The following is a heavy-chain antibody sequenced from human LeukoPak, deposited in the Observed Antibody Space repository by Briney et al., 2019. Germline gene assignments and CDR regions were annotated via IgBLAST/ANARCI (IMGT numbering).Heavy chain of an antibody. J-gene: IGHJ4*02. Sequence: GGSLTLSCAASGINVSANYMTWIRQAPGKGLEWVSLIYGAGAAYYADSVKGRFTISRDNSKNTLYLPMNSLRAEDTAVYYCARDRNVVVPAAIGYWGQGTLVTVSS. D-gene: IGHD2-2*01. V-gene: IGHV3-66*02. CDR2: IYGAGAA. CDR1: GINVSANY. CDR3: ARDRNVVVPAAIGY.